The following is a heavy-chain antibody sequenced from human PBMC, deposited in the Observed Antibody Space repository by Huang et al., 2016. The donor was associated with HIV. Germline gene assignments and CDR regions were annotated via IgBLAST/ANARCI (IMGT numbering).Heavy chain of an antibody. V-gene: IGHV3-7*01. Sequence: VESGGSSVQPGGSIKLSCVGLTFTFGAYGMSWVRQPRGMGLEWMANIKQDESEKYDVDSVKGLFNSPRDNARKVLFLEMDNLRVEDTAMYFCATKTAGMDIWGQGTTVTVSS. CDR3: ATKTAGMDI. CDR2: IKQDESEK. D-gene: IGHD1-7*01. J-gene: IGHJ6*02. CDR1: TFTFGAYG.